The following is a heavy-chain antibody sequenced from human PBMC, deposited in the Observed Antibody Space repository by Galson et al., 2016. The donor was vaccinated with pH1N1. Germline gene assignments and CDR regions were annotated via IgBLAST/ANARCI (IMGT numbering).Heavy chain of an antibody. D-gene: IGHD6-19*01. J-gene: IGHJ4*02. Sequence: SLRLSCAASGFTFDDYAMHWVRQVPGKGLEWVSGISWNSGSIGYADSVRGRFTISRDNAKNSLYLQMNSLIAEDTALYYCARAHGYSSGWYDYWGQGTLVTVSS. CDR3: ARAHGYSSGWYDY. CDR2: ISWNSGSI. V-gene: IGHV3-9*01. CDR1: GFTFDDYA.